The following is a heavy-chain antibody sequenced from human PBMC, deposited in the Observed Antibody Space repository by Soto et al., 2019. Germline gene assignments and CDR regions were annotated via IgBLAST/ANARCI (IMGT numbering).Heavy chain of an antibody. CDR3: ANVWGFDWLFSRPFDY. J-gene: IGHJ4*02. Sequence: VGSLRLSCAASGFTFSSYAMSWVRQAPGKGLEWVSAISGSGGSTYYADSVKGRFTISRDNSKNTLYLQMNSLRAEDTAVYYCANVWGFDWLFSRPFDYWGQGTLVTVSS. D-gene: IGHD3-9*01. V-gene: IGHV3-23*01. CDR2: ISGSGGST. CDR1: GFTFSSYA.